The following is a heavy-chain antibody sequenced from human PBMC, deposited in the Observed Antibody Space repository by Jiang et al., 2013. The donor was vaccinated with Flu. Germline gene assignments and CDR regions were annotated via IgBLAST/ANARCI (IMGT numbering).Heavy chain of an antibody. CDR3: ARDSRNYYDAFDI. CDR2: SITWEH. Sequence: YWSWIRQXPGRAWSGLGTSITWEHLLQPSLKSRVTISVDTSKNQFSLKLSSVTAADTAVYYCARDSRNYYDAFDIWGQGTMVTVSS. D-gene: IGHD3-10*01. J-gene: IGHJ3*02. V-gene: IGHV4-31*02. CDR1: Y.